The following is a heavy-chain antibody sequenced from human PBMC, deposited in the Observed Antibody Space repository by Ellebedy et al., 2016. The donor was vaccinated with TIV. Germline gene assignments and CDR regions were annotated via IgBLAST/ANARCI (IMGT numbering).Heavy chain of an antibody. Sequence: PGGSLRLSCAASGFTFTNYAMHWVLQAPGTGLEWVAVTSYDEINKYYADSVKGRFTISRDNSKNTLFLQMNSLRAEDTAVYYCAKRSAAGREAGAFDIWGQGTMVTVSS. J-gene: IGHJ3*02. CDR2: TSYDEINK. CDR3: AKRSAAGREAGAFDI. V-gene: IGHV3-30-3*02. CDR1: GFTFTNYA. D-gene: IGHD6-13*01.